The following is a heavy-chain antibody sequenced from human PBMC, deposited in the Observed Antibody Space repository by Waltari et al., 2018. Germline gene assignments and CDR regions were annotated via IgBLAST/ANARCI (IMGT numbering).Heavy chain of an antibody. D-gene: IGHD3-10*01. Sequence: EVQLVESGGGLVQPGGSLRLSCAASGFSFTSYWMTWVRRAPGKGMEWVDNINQDERENDYLDLLKGRFTISRDHAKDSLYLHMNSLRAADTAVYYCARQVLIQFCFGDFWGQGTLVSVSS. J-gene: IGHJ4*02. V-gene: IGHV3-7*01. CDR3: ARQVLIQFCFGDF. CDR1: GFSFTSYW. CDR2: INQDEREN.